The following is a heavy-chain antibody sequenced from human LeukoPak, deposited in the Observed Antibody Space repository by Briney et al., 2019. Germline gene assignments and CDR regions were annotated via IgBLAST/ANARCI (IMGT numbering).Heavy chain of an antibody. CDR2: IAYDGSRK. Sequence: GGSLRLSCAASGFTFSGYGMHWVRRAPGKGLEGVTGIAYDGSRKHYADSVRGRFTIYRDNYRNTMDLQMNSLRVEDTAVYHCTRYDSSRFDPWGQGTLVIVSS. CDR1: GFTFSGYG. J-gene: IGHJ5*02. V-gene: IGHV3-30*03. CDR3: TRYDSSRFDP. D-gene: IGHD3-3*01.